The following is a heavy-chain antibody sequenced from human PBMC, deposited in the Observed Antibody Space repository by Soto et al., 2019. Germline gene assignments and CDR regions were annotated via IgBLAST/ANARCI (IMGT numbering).Heavy chain of an antibody. V-gene: IGHV4-59*01. J-gene: IGHJ6*03. CDR1: VGSISSYY. CDR3: AREKLVAATFHYYYYMDV. CDR2: IYYSGST. D-gene: IGHD2-15*01. Sequence: SETLSLTCTVSVGSISSYYWNWIRQPPGKGLEWIGYIYYSGSTNYNPSLKSRVTISVDTSKNQFSLKLSSVTAADTAVYYCAREKLVAATFHYYYYMDVWGKGTTVTVSS.